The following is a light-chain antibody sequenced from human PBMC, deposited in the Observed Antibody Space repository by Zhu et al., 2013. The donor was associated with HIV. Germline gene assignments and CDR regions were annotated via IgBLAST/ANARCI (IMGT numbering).Light chain of an antibody. V-gene: IGKV1-16*01. CDR2: KTS. J-gene: IGKJ3*01. CDR1: QGINNY. Sequence: DIQMTQSPSSLSASVGDRVTITCRAGQGINNYLVWFQQKPGKAPKLLIYKTSTLESGVPSRFSGSGSGTEFTLTLNNLQPEDSATYYCQHVNNNAAFGPGTKVDV. CDR3: QHVNNNAA.